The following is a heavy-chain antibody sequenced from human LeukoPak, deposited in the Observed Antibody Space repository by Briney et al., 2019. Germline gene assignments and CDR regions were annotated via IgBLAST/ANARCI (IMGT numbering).Heavy chain of an antibody. CDR1: GFTFSSYE. J-gene: IGHJ4*02. D-gene: IGHD3-22*01. Sequence: SGGSLRLSCAASGFTFSSYEMNWVRQAPGKGLEWVSYISSSGSTIYYADSVKGRFTISRDNSKHTVFLQMNSLRAEDTAVYYCARLNYDNTSYYSNYFEYWGQGTLVTVSS. CDR2: ISSSGSTI. V-gene: IGHV3-48*03. CDR3: ARLNYDNTSYYSNYFEY.